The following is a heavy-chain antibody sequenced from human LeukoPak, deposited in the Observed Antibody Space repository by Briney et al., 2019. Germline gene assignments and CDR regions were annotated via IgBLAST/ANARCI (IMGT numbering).Heavy chain of an antibody. CDR2: ISSSSSYI. J-gene: IGHJ4*02. V-gene: IGHV3-21*01. CDR1: GFTFSSYS. D-gene: IGHD3-10*01. CDR3: AKVAATHWFAALDY. Sequence: GGSLRLSCAASGFTFSSYSMNWVRQAPGKGLEWVSSISSSSSYIYYADSVKGRFTISRDNAKNSLYLQMNSLRAEDTAVYYCAKVAATHWFAALDYWGQGTLVTVSS.